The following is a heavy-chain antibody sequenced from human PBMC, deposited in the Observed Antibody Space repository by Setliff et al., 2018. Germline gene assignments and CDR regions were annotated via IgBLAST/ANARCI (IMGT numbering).Heavy chain of an antibody. J-gene: IGHJ5*02. CDR3: ARLRAPGSHGLDP. CDR2: ISDSGDTT. V-gene: IGHV3-23*01. Sequence: GGSLRLSCVASGFTFSNNAMNWVRQAPGGGLEWVSGISDSGDTTIYADSVKGRFTISRDNSKNMLSLQMNSLRADDTAVYYCARLRAPGSHGLDPWGQGTLVTVSS. D-gene: IGHD3-10*01. CDR1: GFTFSNNA.